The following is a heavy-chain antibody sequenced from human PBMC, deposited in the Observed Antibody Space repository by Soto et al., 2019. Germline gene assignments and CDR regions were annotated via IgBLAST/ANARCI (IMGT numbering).Heavy chain of an antibody. CDR1: GFTFSSYG. CDR3: AKSDDSSGYYYPGGMDV. Sequence: PGGSLRLSCAASGFTFSSYGMHWVRQAPGKGLEWVAVISYDGSNKYYADSVKGRFTISRDNSKNTLYLQMNSLRAEDTAVYYCAKSDDSSGYYYPGGMDVWGQGTTVTAP. CDR2: ISYDGSNK. V-gene: IGHV3-30*18. J-gene: IGHJ6*02. D-gene: IGHD3-22*01.